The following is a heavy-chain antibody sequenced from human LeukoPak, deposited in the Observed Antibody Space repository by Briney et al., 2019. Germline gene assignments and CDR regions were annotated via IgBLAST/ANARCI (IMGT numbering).Heavy chain of an antibody. CDR3: ARVFGYSSGWPNFDY. J-gene: IGHJ4*02. CDR1: GYTFTGYY. D-gene: IGHD6-19*01. CDR2: INPNSGGT. Sequence: GASVKVSCKASGYTFTGYYMHWVRQAPGQGLEWMGWINPNSGGTNYAQKFQGRVTMTRDTPISTAYMELSRLRSDDTAVYYCARVFGYSSGWPNFDYWGQGTLVTVSS. V-gene: IGHV1-2*02.